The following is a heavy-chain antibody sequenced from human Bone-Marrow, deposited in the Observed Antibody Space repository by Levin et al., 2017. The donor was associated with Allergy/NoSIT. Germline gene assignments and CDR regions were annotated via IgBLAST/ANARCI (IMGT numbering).Heavy chain of an antibody. J-gene: IGHJ5*02. D-gene: IGHD3-10*01. V-gene: IGHV4-39*01. Sequence: SETLSLTCTVSGGSISSSSYYWGWIRQPPGKGLEWIGSIYYSGSTYYNPSLKSRVTISVDTSKNQFSLKLSSVTAADTAVYYCNSMVVRGVIWAWFDPWGQGTLVTVSS. CDR3: NSMVVRGVIWAWFDP. CDR2: IYYSGST. CDR1: GGSISSSSYY.